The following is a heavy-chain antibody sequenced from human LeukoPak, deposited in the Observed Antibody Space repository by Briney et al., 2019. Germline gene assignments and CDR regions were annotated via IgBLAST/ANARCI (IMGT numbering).Heavy chain of an antibody. CDR2: IRYDGSNK. CDR1: GFTFSSYG. V-gene: IGHV3-30*02. CDR3: GTYSINNAREFQY. D-gene: IGHD4-11*01. J-gene: IGHJ1*01. Sequence: PGGSLRLSCAASGFTFSSYGMHWVRQAPGKGLEWVAFIRYDGSNKYYADSVKGRFTISRDNAKNSLYLQMNSLGVDDTAVYYCGTYSINNAREFQYWGQGTLVTVPS.